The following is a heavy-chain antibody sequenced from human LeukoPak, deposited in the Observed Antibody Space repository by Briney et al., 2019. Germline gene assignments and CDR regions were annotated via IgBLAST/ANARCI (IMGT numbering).Heavy chain of an antibody. D-gene: IGHD2-2*01. CDR3: ARYGVSSSTSYIDF. J-gene: IGHJ4*02. CDR2: ITGDSAYI. Sequence: GGSLRLSYAASGFTFSTYAMNWVRQAPGEGLKWVSCITGDSAYIYYADSVKGRFTISRDNAKNSLHLQMNSLRAEDTAVYYRARYGVSSSTSYIDFWGQGTLVTVSS. V-gene: IGHV3-21*01. CDR1: GFTFSTYA.